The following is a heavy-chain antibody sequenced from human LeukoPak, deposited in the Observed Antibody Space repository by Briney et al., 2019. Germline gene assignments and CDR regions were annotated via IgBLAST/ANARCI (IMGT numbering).Heavy chain of an antibody. V-gene: IGHV3-30*04. J-gene: IGHJ4*02. D-gene: IGHD3-16*02. CDR2: ISYDGSNK. CDR1: GFTFSSYA. CDR3: ARGTPPLVSGSYPLDY. Sequence: GRSLRLSCAASGFTFSSYAMHWVRQAPGKGLEWVAVISYDGSNKYYADSVKGRFTISRDNSKNTLYLQMNSLRAEDTAVYYGARGTPPLVSGSYPLDYWGQGPLFPASS.